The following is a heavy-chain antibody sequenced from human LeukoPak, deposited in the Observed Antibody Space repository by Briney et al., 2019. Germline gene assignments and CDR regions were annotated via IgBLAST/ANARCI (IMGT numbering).Heavy chain of an antibody. V-gene: IGHV1-18*01. J-gene: IGHJ4*02. CDR1: GYVFTSFG. D-gene: IGHD3-10*01. Sequence: GASVKVSCKASGYVFTSFGINWVRQAPGQGLEWMGWMSPHTGNTQYTQKLQGRLTMTPDTSTSTAYMDLRSLISDDTAVYFCARGGYYGSGSFPDCWGQGTLVTVSS. CDR3: ARGGYYGSGSFPDC. CDR2: MSPHTGNT.